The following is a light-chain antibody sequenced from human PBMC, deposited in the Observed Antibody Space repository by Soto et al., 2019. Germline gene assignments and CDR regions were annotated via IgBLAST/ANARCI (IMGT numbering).Light chain of an antibody. V-gene: IGKV3-11*01. J-gene: IGKJ1*01. CDR3: QQRSNWPPT. Sequence: EIVMRQSPATLSVSPGERATLSCRASQSVSSNLAWYQQKPGQAPRLLIYDASNRATGIPARFSGSGSGTDFTLTISSLEPEDFAVYYCQQRSNWPPTFGQGTKVDIK. CDR1: QSVSSN. CDR2: DAS.